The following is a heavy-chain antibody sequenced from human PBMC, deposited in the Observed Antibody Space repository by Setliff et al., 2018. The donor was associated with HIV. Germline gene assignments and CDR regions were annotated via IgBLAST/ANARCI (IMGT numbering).Heavy chain of an antibody. V-gene: IGHV1-46*01. D-gene: IGHD1-7*01. J-gene: IGHJ4*02. CDR3: VKWNYPNS. CDR2: INPSGGSA. CDR1: GYTFTRNQ. Sequence: ASVKVSCKASGYTFTRNQIHWVRQAPGQGLEWMGIINPSGGSAAYAEKFRGRFTMSRDSAKNTLYLQMNSLRVEDTAVYYCVKWNYPNSWGQGTLVTVSS.